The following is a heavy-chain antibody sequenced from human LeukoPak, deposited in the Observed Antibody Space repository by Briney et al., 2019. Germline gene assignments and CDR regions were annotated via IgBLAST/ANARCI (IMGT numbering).Heavy chain of an antibody. CDR2: IYYSGST. Sequence: SETLSLTCTVSGGSISSYYWSWIRQPPGKGLEWIGYIYYSGSTNYNPSLKSRVTISVDTSKNLFSLKLSSVTAADTAVYYCATGGSYSTEYFQHWGQGTLVTVSS. J-gene: IGHJ1*01. V-gene: IGHV4-59*01. CDR1: GGSISSYY. CDR3: ATGGSYSTEYFQH. D-gene: IGHD1-26*01.